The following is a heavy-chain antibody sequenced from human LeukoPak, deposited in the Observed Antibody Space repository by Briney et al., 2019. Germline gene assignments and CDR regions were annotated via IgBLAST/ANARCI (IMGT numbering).Heavy chain of an antibody. CDR3: ARRALVGLRFLEWSQNYYYGTDV. D-gene: IGHD3-3*01. V-gene: IGHV4-34*01. J-gene: IGHJ6*02. CDR1: GGSFSGYY. CDR2: INHSGST. Sequence: SETLSLTCAVYGGSFSGYYWSWIRQPPGKGLEWIGEINHSGSTNYNPSLKSRVTISVDTSKNQFSLKLSSVTAADTAVYYCARRALVGLRFLEWSQNYYYGTDVWGQGTTVTVSS.